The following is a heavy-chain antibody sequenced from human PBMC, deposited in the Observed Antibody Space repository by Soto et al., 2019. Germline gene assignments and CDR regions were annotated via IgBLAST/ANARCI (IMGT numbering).Heavy chain of an antibody. J-gene: IGHJ4*02. CDR1: GFTFSNYA. V-gene: IGHV3-64*01. D-gene: IGHD5-12*01. Sequence: EVQLVESGGGLVQPGGSLRLSCAASGFTFSNYAMHWVRQAPGKGLEYVSAISSHGDSTYYANSVKGSFTISRDNSKNTLYLQMGSLRTEDMAVYYCARRDGYNSDYWGQGTLVTVSS. CDR2: ISSHGDST. CDR3: ARRDGYNSDY.